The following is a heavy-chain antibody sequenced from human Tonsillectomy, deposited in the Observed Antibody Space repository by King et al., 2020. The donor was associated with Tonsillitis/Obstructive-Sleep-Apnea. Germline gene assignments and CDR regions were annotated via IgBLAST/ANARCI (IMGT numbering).Heavy chain of an antibody. CDR2: IRSKAYGGTT. CDR3: TRGDYYESSGYYFLFDY. V-gene: IGHV3-49*04. Sequence: VQLVESGGGLVQPGRSLRLSCTASGFTFGDYAMSWVRQAPGKGLEWVGFIRSKAYGGTTEYAASVKGRFTISRDDSKSIAYLQMNSLKTEDTAVYYCTRGDYYESSGYYFLFDYWGQGTLVTVSS. J-gene: IGHJ4*02. D-gene: IGHD3-22*01. CDR1: GFTFGDYA.